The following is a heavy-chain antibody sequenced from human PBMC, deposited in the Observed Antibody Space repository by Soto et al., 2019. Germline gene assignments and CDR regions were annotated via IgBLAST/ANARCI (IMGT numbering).Heavy chain of an antibody. Sequence: RASVKVSCKASGYSFTSYAIHWVRQAPGQRLEWMGWINAANGNTKYSQNFQGRVTITRDTSASTAYMELRSLRSDDTAVYYCARDRCSSTSCLGGYWGQGTLVTVSS. J-gene: IGHJ4*02. V-gene: IGHV1-3*01. CDR3: ARDRCSSTSCLGGY. CDR1: GYSFTSYA. D-gene: IGHD2-2*01. CDR2: INAANGNT.